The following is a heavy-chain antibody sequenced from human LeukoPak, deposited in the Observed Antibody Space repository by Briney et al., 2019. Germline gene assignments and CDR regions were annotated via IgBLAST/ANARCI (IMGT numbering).Heavy chain of an antibody. CDR3: AREGDTYYYVAY. Sequence: GGSLRLSCAGSGFMFSNYWMTWVRQAPGKGLEWVANIKQDGSEKYYVDSVKGRFTISRDNAKNSLYLQMNSLRAEDTAVYYCAREGDTYYYVAYRGQGTLVTVSS. CDR1: GFMFSNYW. CDR2: IKQDGSEK. D-gene: IGHD2-21*02. J-gene: IGHJ4*02. V-gene: IGHV3-7*01.